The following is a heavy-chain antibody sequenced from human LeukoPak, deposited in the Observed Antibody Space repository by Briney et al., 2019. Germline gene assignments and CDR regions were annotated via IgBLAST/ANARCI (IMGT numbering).Heavy chain of an antibody. J-gene: IGHJ4*02. Sequence: GGSLRLSCAASGFTFSSYAMSWVRQAPGKGLEWVSAISGSGGSTYYADSVKGRFTISRDSSKNTLYLQMNSLRAEDTAVYYCAKGSSGWYNYFDYWGQGTLVTVSS. CDR3: AKGSSGWYNYFDY. D-gene: IGHD6-19*01. CDR2: ISGSGGST. CDR1: GFTFSSYA. V-gene: IGHV3-23*01.